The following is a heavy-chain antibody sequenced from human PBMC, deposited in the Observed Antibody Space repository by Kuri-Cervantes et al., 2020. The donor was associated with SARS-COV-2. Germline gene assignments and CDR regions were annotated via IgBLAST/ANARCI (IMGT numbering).Heavy chain of an antibody. V-gene: IGHV4-59*01. D-gene: IGHD5-18*01. CDR3: ARVGVRSYGVLDY. Sequence: GSLRLSCTVSGGSINNYYWSWIRQPPGKGLERIGYIYDSANTNYNTSLRSRVTMSVDTSKNQVSLKLTSVTAADTAVYFCARVGVRSYGVLDYWGQGTLVTVSS. CDR2: IYDSANT. J-gene: IGHJ4*02. CDR1: GGSINNYY.